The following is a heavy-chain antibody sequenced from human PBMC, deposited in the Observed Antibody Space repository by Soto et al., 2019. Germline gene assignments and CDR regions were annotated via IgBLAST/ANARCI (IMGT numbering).Heavy chain of an antibody. V-gene: IGHV3-48*03. D-gene: IGHD3-9*01. CDR3: ARSGEAYYDVLTGSYKGSWFDP. CDR2: ISDSGSTM. Sequence: PGGSLRLSCATSGFSFSSFEMIWVRQAPGKGLEWISYISDSGSTMYYADSVKGRFTISRDNAKNSLYLQMSSLRVEDTALYYCARSGEAYYDVLTGSYKGSWFDPWGQGTLVTVSS. J-gene: IGHJ5*02. CDR1: GFSFSSFE.